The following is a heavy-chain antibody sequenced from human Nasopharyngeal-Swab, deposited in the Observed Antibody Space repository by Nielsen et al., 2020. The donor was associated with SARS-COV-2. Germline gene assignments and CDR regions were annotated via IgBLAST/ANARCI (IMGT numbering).Heavy chain of an antibody. Sequence: ASVKVSCKASGYTFTSYGISWVRQAPGQGLEWMGWISAYNGNTNYAQKLQGRVTMTTDTSTSTAYMELRSLRSDDTAVYYCARVHPPPTKGYLWSGYYRINLFDYWGQGTPVTVSS. D-gene: IGHD3-3*01. J-gene: IGHJ4*02. CDR2: ISAYNGNT. CDR3: ARVHPPPTKGYLWSGYYRINLFDY. CDR1: GYTFTSYG. V-gene: IGHV1-18*01.